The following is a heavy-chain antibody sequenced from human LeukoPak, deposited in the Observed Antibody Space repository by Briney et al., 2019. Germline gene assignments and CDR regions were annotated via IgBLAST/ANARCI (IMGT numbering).Heavy chain of an antibody. J-gene: IGHJ4*02. CDR1: GYTFTSYY. CDR3: ARANYGDYPDY. Sequence: ASVKVSXKASGYTFTSYYMHGVRQAPGQGLEWMGIINPSGGSTSYAQKFQGRVTMTRDTSTSTVYLELSSLRSEDTAVYYCARANYGDYPDYWGQGTLVTVSS. D-gene: IGHD4-17*01. V-gene: IGHV1-46*01. CDR2: INPSGGST.